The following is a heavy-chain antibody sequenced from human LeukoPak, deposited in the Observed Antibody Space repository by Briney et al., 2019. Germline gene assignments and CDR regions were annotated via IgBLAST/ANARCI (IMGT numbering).Heavy chain of an antibody. D-gene: IGHD3-22*01. V-gene: IGHV1-18*01. CDR1: GYTFTSYG. CDR2: ISAYNGNT. Sequence: ASVKVSCKASGYTFTSYGISWVRQAPGQGLEWMGWISAYNGNTNYAQKLQGRVTMTIDTSTSTAYMELRSLRSDDKAVYYCAREPYYYDSSGYRSLDYWGQGTLVTVSS. J-gene: IGHJ4*02. CDR3: AREPYYYDSSGYRSLDY.